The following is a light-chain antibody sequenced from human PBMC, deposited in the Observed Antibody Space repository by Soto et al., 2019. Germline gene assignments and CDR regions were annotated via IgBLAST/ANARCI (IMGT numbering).Light chain of an antibody. CDR3: AAWDDSLSGPV. CDR2: LND. J-gene: IGLJ2*01. V-gene: IGLV1-47*02. Sequence: QSVRTQPPSTSGTPGQKVTISFSGSSSNHGYDYVYWYPPLPGTAPKLLISLNDQRPSGVPDRLSSPKSGASASLAISGLRSEDEADYHCAAWDDSLSGPVFGGGTKVTVL. CDR1: SSNHGYDY.